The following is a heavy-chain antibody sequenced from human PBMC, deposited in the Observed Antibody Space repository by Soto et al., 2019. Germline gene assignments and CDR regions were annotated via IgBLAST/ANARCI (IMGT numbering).Heavy chain of an antibody. CDR2: IWYDGSKK. Sequence: QGQVVESGGGVVQPGRSLRLSCAASGFTFSSFGMHWVRQAPGKGLEWVSLIWYDGSKKSYGDSVKGRFTISRDNSRNTVYLQMNSLRADDTAVYYCARDASYYSLWSGYYPSRNGMDVWGQGTTVTVSS. D-gene: IGHD3-3*01. V-gene: IGHV3-33*01. CDR3: ARDASYYSLWSGYYPSRNGMDV. CDR1: GFTFSSFG. J-gene: IGHJ6*02.